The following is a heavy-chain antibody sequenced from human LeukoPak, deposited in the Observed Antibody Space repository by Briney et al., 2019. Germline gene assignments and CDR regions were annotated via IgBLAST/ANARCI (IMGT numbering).Heavy chain of an antibody. CDR1: GYSFTSYW. D-gene: IGHD6-6*01. V-gene: IGHV5-51*01. CDR2: IYPGDSDT. J-gene: IGHJ5*02. CDR3: ARQAARPGRNWFDP. Sequence: GESLKISCKGSGYSFTSYWIGWVRQMPGEGLEWMGIIYPGDSDTRYSPFFQGQVTISADKSISTAYLQWSSLKASDTAMYYCARQAARPGRNWFDPWGQGTLVTVSS.